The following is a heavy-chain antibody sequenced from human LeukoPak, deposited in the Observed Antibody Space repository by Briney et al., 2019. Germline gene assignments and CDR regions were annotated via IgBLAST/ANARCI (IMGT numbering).Heavy chain of an antibody. D-gene: IGHD3-10*01. Sequence: ASVKVSCKASGYTFTGYYTHWVRQAPGQGLEWMGWINPNSGGTNYAQKFQGRVTMTRDTSISTAYMELSRLRSDDTAVYYCARDRQLLWFGELLNNYYYYGMDVWGQGTTVTVSS. CDR3: ARDRQLLWFGELLNNYYYYGMDV. V-gene: IGHV1-2*02. CDR1: GYTFTGYY. CDR2: INPNSGGT. J-gene: IGHJ6*02.